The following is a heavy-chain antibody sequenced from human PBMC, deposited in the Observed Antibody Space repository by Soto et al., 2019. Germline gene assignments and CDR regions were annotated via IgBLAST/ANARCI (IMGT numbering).Heavy chain of an antibody. CDR1: GCSISGSY. Sequence: SETLSLTCTVSGCSISGSYWSWIRQPPGKGLEWIGYIYYTGSTNYNPSLKSRVTLSVDTSKNQFSLKLSSVTAADTAVYYCARHRDSYGSGDFDYWGQGTRVTVSS. CDR3: ARHRDSYGSGDFDY. D-gene: IGHD5-18*01. CDR2: IYYTGST. V-gene: IGHV4-59*08. J-gene: IGHJ4*02.